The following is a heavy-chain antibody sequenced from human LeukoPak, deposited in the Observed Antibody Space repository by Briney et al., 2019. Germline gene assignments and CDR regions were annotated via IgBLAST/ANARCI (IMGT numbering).Heavy chain of an antibody. Sequence: PGGSLRLSCAASGFTFSSYSMNWVRQAPGKGLEWVSSISSSSSYIYYAGSVKGRFTISRDNAKNPLYLQMNSLRAEDTAVYYCARDGNGGSGSYWVFDYWGQGTLVTVSS. CDR1: GFTFSSYS. CDR3: ARDGNGGSGSYWVFDY. CDR2: ISSSSSYI. J-gene: IGHJ4*02. D-gene: IGHD3-10*01. V-gene: IGHV3-21*01.